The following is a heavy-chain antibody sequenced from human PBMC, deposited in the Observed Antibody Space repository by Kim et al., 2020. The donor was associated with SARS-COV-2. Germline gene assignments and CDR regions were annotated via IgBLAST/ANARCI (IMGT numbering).Heavy chain of an antibody. V-gene: IGHV3-30*04. CDR3: ARDKGGTYYYYYGMDV. D-gene: IGHD1-26*01. Sequence: GGSLRLSCAASGFTFSSYAMHWVRQAPGKGLEWVAVISYDGSNKYYVDSVKGRFTISRDNSKNTLYLQMNSLRAEDTAVYYCARDKGGTYYYYYGMDVWGQGTTVTVSS. CDR2: ISYDGSNK. CDR1: GFTFSSYA. J-gene: IGHJ6*02.